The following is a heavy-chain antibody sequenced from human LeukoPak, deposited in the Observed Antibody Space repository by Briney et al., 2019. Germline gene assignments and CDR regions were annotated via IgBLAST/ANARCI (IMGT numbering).Heavy chain of an antibody. CDR1: GFTFSGDS. V-gene: IGHV3-48*02. J-gene: IGHJ4*02. CDR2: ISSTGSTI. CDR3: ARDWVRYYGSRSCFDY. Sequence: GGSLRLSCAASGFTFSGDSMSGVRRAPGKGLEWVSYISSTGSTIYYADSVKRRFTISRDTAKNSLYLQMNSLRDEDTAVYYCARDWVRYYGSRSCFDYWGQGTLVTVSS. D-gene: IGHD3-10*01.